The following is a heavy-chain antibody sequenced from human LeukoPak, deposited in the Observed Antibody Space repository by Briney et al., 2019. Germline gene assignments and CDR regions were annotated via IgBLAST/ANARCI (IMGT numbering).Heavy chain of an antibody. V-gene: IGHV1-8*01. D-gene: IGHD3-22*01. CDR1: GYTFTSYD. J-gene: IGHJ6*03. CDR3: ARFPLDYYDGSGYYHANYYYYMDV. Sequence: ASVKVSCKASGYTFTSYDINWVRQATGQGLEWMGWMNPNSGNTGYAQKFQGRVTMTRNTSISTAYMELSSLRSEDTAVYYCARFPLDYYDGSGYYHANYYYYMDVWGKGTTVTVSS. CDR2: MNPNSGNT.